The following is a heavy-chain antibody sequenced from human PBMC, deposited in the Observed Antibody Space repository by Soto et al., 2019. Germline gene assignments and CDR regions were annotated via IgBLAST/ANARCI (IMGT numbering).Heavy chain of an antibody. Sequence: ASVKVSCKASGYTFTSYAMHWVRQAPGQRLEWMGWINAGNGNTKYSQKFQGRVTITRDTSASTAYMEVSSLRSEDTAVYYCAREAYYYDSSGYYPGDYWGQGSLVTV. CDR3: AREAYYYDSSGYYPGDY. CDR1: GYTFTSYA. J-gene: IGHJ4*02. D-gene: IGHD3-22*01. V-gene: IGHV1-3*01. CDR2: INAGNGNT.